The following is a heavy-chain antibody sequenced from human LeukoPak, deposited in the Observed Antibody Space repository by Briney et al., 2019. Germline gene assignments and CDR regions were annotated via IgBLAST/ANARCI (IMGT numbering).Heavy chain of an antibody. CDR1: GFSFSNAW. V-gene: IGHV3-15*01. CDR3: ARETPDSSSWTAFDF. Sequence: GGSLRLSCAASGFSFSNAWMNWVRQAPGKGLEWVGRIKSKTDGATTDYAAPVKGRFTISRDNAKNSLSLQMNSLRDEDTAVYYCARETPDSSSWTAFDFWGQGTLVTVSS. D-gene: IGHD6-13*01. J-gene: IGHJ4*02. CDR2: IKSKTDGATT.